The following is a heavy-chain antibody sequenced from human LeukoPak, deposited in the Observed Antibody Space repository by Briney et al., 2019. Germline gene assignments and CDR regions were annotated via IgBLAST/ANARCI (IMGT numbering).Heavy chain of an antibody. D-gene: IGHD3-9*01. CDR2: IYYSGST. CDR3: ARASGGTYYDILTGYYGFDWFDP. V-gene: IGHV4-59*01. Sequence: SETLSLTCTVSGGSISSYYWSWIRQPPGKGLEWIGNIYYSGSTNYNPSLKSRVTISVDTSKNQFSLKLSSVTAADTAVYYCARASGGTYYDILTGYYGFDWFDPWGQGTLVTVSS. J-gene: IGHJ5*02. CDR1: GGSISSYY.